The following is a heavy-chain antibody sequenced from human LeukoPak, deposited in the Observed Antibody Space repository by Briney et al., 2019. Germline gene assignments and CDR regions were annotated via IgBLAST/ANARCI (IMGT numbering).Heavy chain of an antibody. J-gene: IGHJ4*02. CDR1: GYSFTSYW. Sequence: GESLKISCKGSGYSFTSYWIGWVRQMPGKGLEWMGIIYPGDSDTRYSPSFQGQVTISADKSISTAYLQWSSLKASDTAMYYCARHNTHCYGSGSHFDYWGQGTLVTVSS. CDR2: IYPGDSDT. V-gene: IGHV5-51*01. D-gene: IGHD3-10*01. CDR3: ARHNTHCYGSGSHFDY.